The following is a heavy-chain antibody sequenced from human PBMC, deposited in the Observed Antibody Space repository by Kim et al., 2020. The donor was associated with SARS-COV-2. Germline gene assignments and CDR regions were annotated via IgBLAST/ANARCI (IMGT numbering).Heavy chain of an antibody. CDR3: AKACDGYSGYVTYYFDY. J-gene: IGHJ4*02. CDR2: ISGSGGST. D-gene: IGHD5-12*01. CDR1: GCTFSSYG. Sequence: GGSLRLSCAASGCTFSSYGMSWGCQAPGTGLEWVSAISGSGGSTYYEDSVKGRFTIITDNSKNTQYLQMNSLRAEDTAVYYCAKACDGYSGYVTYYFDYWGQGTLVTVSS. V-gene: IGHV3-23*01.